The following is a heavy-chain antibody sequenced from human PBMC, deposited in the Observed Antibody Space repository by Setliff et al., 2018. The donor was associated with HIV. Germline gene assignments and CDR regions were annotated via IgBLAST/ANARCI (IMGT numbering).Heavy chain of an antibody. Sequence: GASVKVSCKASGYNVTVSAINWVRQAPGQALEWLGWINTKTGNPTYAQGLTGQFAFSLDTSISTAYLQISSLKAEDIAVYYCARDGYYYDSSGHLAYYFDYWGQGTLVTVSS. J-gene: IGHJ4*02. V-gene: IGHV7-4-1*02. CDR1: GYNVTVSA. CDR3: ARDGYYYDSSGHLAYYFDY. CDR2: INTKTGNP. D-gene: IGHD3-22*01.